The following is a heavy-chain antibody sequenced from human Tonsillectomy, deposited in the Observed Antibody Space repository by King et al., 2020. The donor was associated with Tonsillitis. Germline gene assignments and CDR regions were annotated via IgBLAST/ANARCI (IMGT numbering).Heavy chain of an antibody. Sequence: VQLVQSGAEVKKPGESLRISCKGSGYSFTSYWINWVRQMPGKGLEWMGRIDPSDSYTNYSPSFQGHVTISADKSISTAYLQWSSLKASDTAMYYCARQDYYYYYMDVWGKGTTVTVSS. V-gene: IGHV5-10-1*03. CDR2: IDPSDSYT. CDR1: GYSFTSYW. J-gene: IGHJ6*03. CDR3: ARQDYYYYYMDV.